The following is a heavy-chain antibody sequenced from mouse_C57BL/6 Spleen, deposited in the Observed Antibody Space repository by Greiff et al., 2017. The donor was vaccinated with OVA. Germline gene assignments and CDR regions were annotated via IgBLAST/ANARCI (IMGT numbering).Heavy chain of an antibody. CDR2: IDPETGGT. D-gene: IGHD4-1*01. Sequence: QVQLQQSGAELVRPGASVTLSCKASGYTFTDYAMPWVKQTPVHGLEWIGAIDPETGGTAYNQKFKGKAILTADKSSSTAYMGLLSLTSEDSAVYYCTRLGGYFDVWGTGTTVTVSS. V-gene: IGHV1-15*01. CDR3: TRLGGYFDV. J-gene: IGHJ1*03. CDR1: GYTFTDYA.